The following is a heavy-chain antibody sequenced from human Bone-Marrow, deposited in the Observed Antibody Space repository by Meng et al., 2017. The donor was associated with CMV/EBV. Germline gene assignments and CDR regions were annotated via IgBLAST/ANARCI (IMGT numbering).Heavy chain of an antibody. CDR1: GFTVSKNG. Sequence: AESGFTVSKNGIDWVRQAPGKGLGWMAVIWYDGSNTLYADSVKGRFTISRDNSKNTLYLQMHSLRGAEKAVYYCEKAHHHNILMVDYWGHGTLVTVSS. V-gene: IGHV3-33*06. J-gene: IGHJ4*01. CDR2: IWYDGSNT. D-gene: IGHD2-8*02. CDR3: EKAHHHNILMVDY.